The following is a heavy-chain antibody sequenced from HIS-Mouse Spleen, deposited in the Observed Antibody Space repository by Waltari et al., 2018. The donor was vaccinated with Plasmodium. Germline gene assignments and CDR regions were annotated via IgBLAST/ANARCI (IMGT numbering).Heavy chain of an antibody. D-gene: IGHD6-13*01. CDR1: GSTFSCYW. CDR2: IKQDGSEK. CDR3: ASSWYWYFDL. J-gene: IGHJ2*01. Sequence: EVQLVESGGGLVQPGGSLRLSCAASGSTFSCYWLSWVRQARGKGLEWVANIKQDGSEKYYVDSVKGRFTISRDNAKNSLYLQMNSLRAEDTAVYYCASSWYWYFDLWGRGTLVTVSS. V-gene: IGHV3-7*01.